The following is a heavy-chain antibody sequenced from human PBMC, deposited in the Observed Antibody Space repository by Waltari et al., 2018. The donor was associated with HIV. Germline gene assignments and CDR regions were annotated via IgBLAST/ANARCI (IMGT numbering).Heavy chain of an antibody. Sequence: EVQLVESGGGVVQSGKSLRLAGAASGCIFSTYWMTWVRQAPGKGLEWVATINQDGSDKYYVDSVKGRFTISRNNAKKSLYLQMSSLRAEDSAVYYCVTGGGSTGVGDNWGQGGLVTVSS. D-gene: IGHD3-16*01. J-gene: IGHJ4*02. CDR1: GCIFSTYW. CDR2: INQDGSDK. V-gene: IGHV3-7*01. CDR3: VTGGGSTGVGDN.